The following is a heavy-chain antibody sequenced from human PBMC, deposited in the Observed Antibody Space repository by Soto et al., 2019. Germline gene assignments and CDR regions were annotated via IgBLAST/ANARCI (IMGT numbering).Heavy chain of an antibody. CDR3: ARRTGYYDFWSGSTFTGGWYYYMDV. D-gene: IGHD3-3*01. CDR2: INHSGST. Sequence: SEILSLTCAVYGGSFSGYYWSWIRQPPGKGLEWIGEINHSGSTNYNPSLKSRVTISVDTSKNQFSLKLSSVTAADTAVYYCARRTGYYDFWSGSTFTGGWYYYMDVWGKGTTVTVSS. V-gene: IGHV4-34*01. CDR1: GGSFSGYY. J-gene: IGHJ6*03.